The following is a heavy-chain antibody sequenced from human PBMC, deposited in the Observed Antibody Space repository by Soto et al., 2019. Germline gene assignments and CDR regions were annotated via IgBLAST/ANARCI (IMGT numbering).Heavy chain of an antibody. Sequence: PSETLSLTCTVSGGSISSYYWSWIRQPPGKGLEWIGYIYYSGSTNYNPSLKSRVTISVDTSKNQFSLKLSSVTAADTAVYYCARDGSSWYRGRFDPWGQGTLVTVSS. CDR2: IYYSGST. J-gene: IGHJ5*02. D-gene: IGHD6-13*01. CDR1: GGSISSYY. V-gene: IGHV4-59*01. CDR3: ARDGSSWYRGRFDP.